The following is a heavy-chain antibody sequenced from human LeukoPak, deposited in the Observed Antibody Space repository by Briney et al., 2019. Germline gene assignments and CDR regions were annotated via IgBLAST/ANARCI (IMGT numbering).Heavy chain of an antibody. CDR2: ISGSGGST. Sequence: GGSLRLSCAASGFTFSSYAMSWVRQAPGKGLEWVSAISGSGGSTYYADSVKGRFTISRGNSKNTLYLQMNSLRAEDTAVYYCANTGYCSGGSCYGDPSFDYWGQGTLVTVSS. J-gene: IGHJ4*02. CDR1: GFTFSSYA. D-gene: IGHD2-15*01. CDR3: ANTGYCSGGSCYGDPSFDY. V-gene: IGHV3-23*01.